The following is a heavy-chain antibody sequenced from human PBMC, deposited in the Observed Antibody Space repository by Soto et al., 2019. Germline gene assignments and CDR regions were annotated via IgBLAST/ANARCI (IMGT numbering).Heavy chain of an antibody. D-gene: IGHD2-15*01. CDR3: ARHALSGYDGELGYCSGGSCHYYMDV. V-gene: IGHV5-51*01. CDR1: GYRFTSYF. Sequence: PGESLKISCTGSGYRFTSYFIGWVLPLPGKGLEWMGIIYPGDSDTRYSPSFQGQVTISADKSISTAYLQWSSLKASDTAMYYCARHALSGYDGELGYCSGGSCHYYMDVWGKGTTVTVSS. CDR2: IYPGDSDT. J-gene: IGHJ6*03.